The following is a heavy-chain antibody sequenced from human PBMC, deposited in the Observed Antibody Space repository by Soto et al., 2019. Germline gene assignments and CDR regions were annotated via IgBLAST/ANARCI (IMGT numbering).Heavy chain of an antibody. D-gene: IGHD2-2*01. CDR1: GGSISSYY. Sequence: SETLSLTCAVYGGSISSYYWSWIRQPPGKGLEWIGYIYYSGSTNYNPSLKSRVTISVDTSKNQFSLKLSSVTAADTAVYYCARDRTDCSSTSCYGYYYYYVDVWGKGTTVTVSS. CDR3: ARDRTDCSSTSCYGYYYYYVDV. CDR2: IYYSGST. V-gene: IGHV4-59*01. J-gene: IGHJ6*03.